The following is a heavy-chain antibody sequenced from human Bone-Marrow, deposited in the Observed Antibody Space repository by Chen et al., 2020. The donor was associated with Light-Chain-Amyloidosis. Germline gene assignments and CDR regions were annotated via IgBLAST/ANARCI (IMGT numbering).Heavy chain of an antibody. Sequence: VQLMESGGGLVQPGGSLRLSCAASGFTFSSYSMNWVCQAPGKGLEWVSYISSSSSTIYYADSVKGRFTISRDNAKNSLYLQMNSLRAEDTAVYYCAGSWRELLVSPYYYMDVWGKGTTVTVSS. D-gene: IGHD1-26*01. CDR2: ISSSSSTI. CDR3: AGSWRELLVSPYYYMDV. V-gene: IGHV3-48*01. CDR1: GFTFSSYS. J-gene: IGHJ6*03.